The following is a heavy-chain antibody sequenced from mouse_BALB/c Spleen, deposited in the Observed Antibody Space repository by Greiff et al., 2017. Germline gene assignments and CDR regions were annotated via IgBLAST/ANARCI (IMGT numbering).Heavy chain of an antibody. J-gene: IGHJ2*01. CDR2: INPSNGRT. D-gene: IGHD1-1*01. Sequence: QVQLQQPGADLVKPGASVKLSCKASGYTFTSYWMHWVKQRPGQGLEWIGEINPSNGRTNYNEKFKSKATLTVDKSSSTAYMQLSSLTSEDSAVYDCARYYYGSSWDYFDYWGQGTTLTVSS. CDR3: ARYYYGSSWDYFDY. CDR1: GYTFTSYW. V-gene: IGHV1S81*02.